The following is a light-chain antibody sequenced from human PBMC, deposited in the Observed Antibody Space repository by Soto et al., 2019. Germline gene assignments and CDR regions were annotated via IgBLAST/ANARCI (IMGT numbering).Light chain of an antibody. CDR1: QDIRKD. Sequence: AIQMTQSPSSLSSSVVERVTITCWASQDIRKDLAWYQQKPGKAPQILIYGASTLQSGVASRFSGSGSGTDFTLTISSLQPEDSAGYYCLQDYSYPFTFGQGTKVDIK. V-gene: IGKV1-6*01. CDR3: LQDYSYPFT. J-gene: IGKJ2*01. CDR2: GAS.